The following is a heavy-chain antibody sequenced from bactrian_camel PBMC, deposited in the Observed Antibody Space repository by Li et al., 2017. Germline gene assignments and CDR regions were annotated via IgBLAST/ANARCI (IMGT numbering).Heavy chain of an antibody. D-gene: IGHD2*01. CDR1: GYTGYTYSSRC. J-gene: IGHJ6*01. CDR2: IDSDGST. Sequence: HVQLVESGGGSVQAGGSLRLSCALSGYTGYTYSSRCMGWFRQGPGKEREGIAAIDSDGSTSYADSVKGRFRISRDNAKNTMYLQMNSLKLEDTAMYYCTAAETPTYFGPGQAWKSAWGQGTQVTVS. V-gene: IGHV3S53*01. CDR3: TAAETPTYFGPGQAWKSA.